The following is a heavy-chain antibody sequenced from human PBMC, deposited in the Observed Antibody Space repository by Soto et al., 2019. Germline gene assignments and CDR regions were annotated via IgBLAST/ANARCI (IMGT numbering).Heavy chain of an antibody. D-gene: IGHD5-12*01. V-gene: IGHV6-1*01. CDR2: TYYRTRWYN. J-gene: IGHJ6*02. CDR1: GDTVSSNRAA. CDR3: AAATRGYLYYGLDV. Sequence: SQTLSLTCAISGDTVSSNRAALNLIMQSPSRGLEWLGRTYYRTRWYNDYAVSVKGRITINPDPSRNQFYLQVNSVTSEDTAVYYCAAATRGYLYYGLDVWGQGTTVTVSS.